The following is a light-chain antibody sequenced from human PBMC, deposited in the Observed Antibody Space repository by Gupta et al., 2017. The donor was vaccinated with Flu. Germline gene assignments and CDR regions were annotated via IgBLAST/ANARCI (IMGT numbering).Light chain of an antibody. Sequence: SSLSASAGDRVTITCRASQSIRNYLNWYQKKPGEAPKLLVYRASSWQSGVPSRFSGSGSGKDFTLTISSRQPEDCATYFCQQSYSTPLLTFGHGTKVDIK. CDR1: QSIRNY. CDR3: QQSYSTPLLT. J-gene: IGKJ3*01. V-gene: IGKV1-39*01. CDR2: RAS.